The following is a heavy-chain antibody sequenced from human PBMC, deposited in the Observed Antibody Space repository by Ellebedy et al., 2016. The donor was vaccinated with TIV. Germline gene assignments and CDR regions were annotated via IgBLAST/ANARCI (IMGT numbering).Heavy chain of an antibody. J-gene: IGHJ4*02. Sequence: GESLKISCAASGFTFSSYSMNWVRQAPGKGLEWVSSISSSSSYIYYADSVKGRFTISRDNAKNSLYLQMNSLRAEDTAVYYCARDGNYGDYAPLYWGQGTLVTVSS. V-gene: IGHV3-21*01. D-gene: IGHD4-17*01. CDR2: ISSSSSYI. CDR1: GFTFSSYS. CDR3: ARDGNYGDYAPLY.